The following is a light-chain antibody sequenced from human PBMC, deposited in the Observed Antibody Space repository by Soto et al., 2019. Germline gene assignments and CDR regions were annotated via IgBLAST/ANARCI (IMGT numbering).Light chain of an antibody. Sequence: EIVLTQSPVTLSLSPGERATLSCRASQSVGGNLAWYQQRPGQAPRLLIYGASNRATGIPDRFSGSGSGTDFTLTISRLEPEDFAVYYCQQSGSPSGWTFGRGTKVDIK. CDR2: GAS. CDR3: QQSGSPSGWT. V-gene: IGKV3-20*01. CDR1: QSVGGN. J-gene: IGKJ1*01.